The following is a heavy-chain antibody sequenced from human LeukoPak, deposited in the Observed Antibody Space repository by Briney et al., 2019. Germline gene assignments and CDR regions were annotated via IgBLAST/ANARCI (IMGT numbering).Heavy chain of an antibody. J-gene: IGHJ4*02. CDR2: IYYSGSA. CDR1: GGSISSNGYY. D-gene: IGHD4-17*01. V-gene: IGHV4-39*01. CDR3: ARAYGARPYYYFDY. Sequence: SETLSLTCSVSGGSISSNGYYWGWIRQPPGKGLEWIGAIYYSGSAYYNPSLKSRVTISVDTSKNQFSLKVTSVTAADTAVYYCARAYGARPYYYFDYWGQGALVAVAS.